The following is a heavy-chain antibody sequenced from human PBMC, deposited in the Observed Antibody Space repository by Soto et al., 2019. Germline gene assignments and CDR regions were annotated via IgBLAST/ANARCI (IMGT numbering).Heavy chain of an antibody. CDR2: INPNSGGT. CDR1: GYTFTGYY. Sequence: GASVKVSCKASGYTFTGYYMHWVRQAPGQGLEWMGWINPNSGGTNYAQKFQGWVTMTRDTSISTAYMELSRLGSDDTAVYYCARGLDCSSTSCYMGWFDPWGQGTLVTVSS. D-gene: IGHD2-2*02. V-gene: IGHV1-2*04. J-gene: IGHJ5*02. CDR3: ARGLDCSSTSCYMGWFDP.